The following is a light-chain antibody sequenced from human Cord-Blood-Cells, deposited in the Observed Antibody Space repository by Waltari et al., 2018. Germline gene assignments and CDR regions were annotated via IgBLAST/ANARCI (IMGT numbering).Light chain of an antibody. CDR1: QSISSY. CDR3: QQSYSTPHS. CDR2: ASF. V-gene: IGKV1-39*01. J-gene: IGKJ2*03. Sequence: DIQMTQSPSSLSASVGDRVTITCRASQSISSYLNWYQPKPVKAPKLLFYASFSLQIGVPSMVIVSGSGTDFTLTISRMQPEDFATYYCQQSYSTPHSFGQGTKLEIK.